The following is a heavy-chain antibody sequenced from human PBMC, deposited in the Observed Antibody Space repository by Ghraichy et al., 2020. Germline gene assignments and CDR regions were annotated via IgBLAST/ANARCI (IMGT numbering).Heavy chain of an antibody. Sequence: GGSLRLSCAGSGFTFGNYAMGWVRQAPGEGLECVSSISGDGSTAYYTDSVKGRFTTTRDNSKNMLYLQMDGLRAEVTAIYYCAKAGPYYLAWWGQGTLVTVSS. CDR2: ISGDGSTA. J-gene: IGHJ4*02. V-gene: IGHV3-23*01. D-gene: IGHD3-22*01. CDR1: GFTFGNYA. CDR3: AKAGPYYLAW.